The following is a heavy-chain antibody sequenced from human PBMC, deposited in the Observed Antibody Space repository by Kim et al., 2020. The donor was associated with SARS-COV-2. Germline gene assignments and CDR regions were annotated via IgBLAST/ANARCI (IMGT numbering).Heavy chain of an antibody. Sequence: YYNPYLKNRLTITDDTSNKQFSLKVPSVTAADTAMYYCARQVVSAWFNFDLWGQGTMVTVSS. CDR3: ARQVVSAWFNFDL. J-gene: IGHJ3*01. D-gene: IGHD2-15*01. V-gene: IGHV4-39*01.